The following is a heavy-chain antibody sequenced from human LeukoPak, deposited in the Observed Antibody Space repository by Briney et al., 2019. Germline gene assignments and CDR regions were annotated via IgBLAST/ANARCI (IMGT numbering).Heavy chain of an antibody. J-gene: IGHJ4*02. CDR2: ISDDGINK. Sequence: PGGSLRLSCGASGFTFSNYAMHWVRQAPGKGLEWVAVISDDGINKYYADSVKGRFTISRDNSKNTLNLQMNSLRAEDTAVYYCAREVTNPNVYFDRWGQGTLVTVSS. V-gene: IGHV3-30*04. D-gene: IGHD4-17*01. CDR1: GFTFSNYA. CDR3: AREVTNPNVYFDR.